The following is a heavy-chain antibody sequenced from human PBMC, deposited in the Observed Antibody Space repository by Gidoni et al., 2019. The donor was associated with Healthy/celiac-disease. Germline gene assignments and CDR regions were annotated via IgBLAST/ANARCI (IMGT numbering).Heavy chain of an antibody. CDR2: ISGSGGNT. V-gene: IGHV3-23*01. CDR3: AKDLGGHGSGSCYFDY. Sequence: EVQLLESGGGLVQPGGSLRLSCAASGFTFSSYAMSWVRQAPGKGLEWVSAISGSGGNTYYADSVKGRFTISRDNSKNTLYLQMNSLRAEDTAVYYCAKDLGGHGSGSCYFDYWGQGTLVTVSS. J-gene: IGHJ4*02. D-gene: IGHD3-10*01. CDR1: GFTFSSYA.